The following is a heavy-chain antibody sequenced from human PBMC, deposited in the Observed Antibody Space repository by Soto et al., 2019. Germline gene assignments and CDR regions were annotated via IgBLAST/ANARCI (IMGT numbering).Heavy chain of an antibody. V-gene: IGHV3-21*01. J-gene: IGHJ6*03. CDR1: GFTFSSNS. Sequence: PGGSLRLSCADSGFTFSSNSMNWVRQAPGEGLEWVSSISSSGILIYYTDSMKGRFTISRDNAKKSLYLQMNSLRAEDTAVYYCARSLSSSIYYFYYMDVWGKGTTVTVSS. CDR2: ISSSGILI. CDR3: ARSLSSSIYYFYYMDV. D-gene: IGHD6-19*01.